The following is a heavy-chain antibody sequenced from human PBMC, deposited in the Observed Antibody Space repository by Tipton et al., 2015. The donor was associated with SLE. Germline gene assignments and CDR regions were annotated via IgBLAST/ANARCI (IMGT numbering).Heavy chain of an antibody. D-gene: IGHD5-12*01. Sequence: GSLRLSCAASGFTFSSYWMHWVRQAPGKGLVWVSHIKTDGSATNYADSVKGRFTISRDNAKNTLYLQMNSLRPEDTGLYFCARGDPPVDLVPTFHYYFCMDVWGKGTTVTVSS. V-gene: IGHV3-74*01. CDR1: GFTFSSYW. CDR3: ARGDPPVDLVPTFHYYFCMDV. J-gene: IGHJ6*04. CDR2: IKTDGSAT.